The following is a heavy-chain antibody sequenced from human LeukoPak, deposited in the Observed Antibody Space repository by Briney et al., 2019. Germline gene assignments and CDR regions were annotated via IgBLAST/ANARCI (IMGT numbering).Heavy chain of an antibody. CDR3: ARALRYSSSWPVSSWFDP. V-gene: IGHV1-18*01. D-gene: IGHD6-13*01. CDR2: ISAYNGNT. Sequence: ASVKVSCKASGYTFTSYSINWVRQAPGQGLEWMGWISAYNGNTNYAQKPQGRVTMTTDTSTSTAYMELRSLRSDDTAVYYCARALRYSSSWPVSSWFDPWGQGTLVTVSS. J-gene: IGHJ5*02. CDR1: GYTFTSYS.